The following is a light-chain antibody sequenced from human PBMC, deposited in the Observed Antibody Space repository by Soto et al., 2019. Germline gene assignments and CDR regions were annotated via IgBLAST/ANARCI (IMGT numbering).Light chain of an antibody. CDR2: DAS. Sequence: TAGASQRVRSWLAWYQQKPGRAPKFLIYDASSLESGVPSRFSGCGSGTEFTLTIRYLQPGDFATYYCQQYDNDALTFGGGTKVDIK. CDR1: QRVRSW. J-gene: IGKJ4*02. V-gene: IGKV1-5*01. CDR3: QQYDNDALT.